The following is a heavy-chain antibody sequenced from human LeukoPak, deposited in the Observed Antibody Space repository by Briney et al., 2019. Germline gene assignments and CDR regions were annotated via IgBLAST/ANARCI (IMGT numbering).Heavy chain of an antibody. Sequence: VASVKVSCKASGGTFSSYAISWVRQAPGQGLEWMGRIIPIFGTANYAQKFQGRVTITTDESTSTAYMELSSLRSEDTAVYYCARDSTNRSGGSSWFDPWGQGTLVTVSS. D-gene: IGHD2-15*01. V-gene: IGHV1-69*05. J-gene: IGHJ5*02. CDR1: GGTFSSYA. CDR2: IIPIFGTA. CDR3: ARDSTNRSGGSSWFDP.